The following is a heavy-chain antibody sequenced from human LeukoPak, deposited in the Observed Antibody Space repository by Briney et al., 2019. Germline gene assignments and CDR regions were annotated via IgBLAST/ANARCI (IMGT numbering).Heavy chain of an antibody. Sequence: GGSLRLSCAASGFTFSSYSMNWVRQAPGKGLEWVSSISSSSSYIYYADSVKGRFTISRDNAKNSLYLQMNSLRAEDTAVYYCARDSGGVGATNAFGIWGQGTMVTVSS. CDR3: ARDSGGVGATNAFGI. V-gene: IGHV3-21*01. CDR1: GFTFSSYS. D-gene: IGHD1-26*01. CDR2: ISSSSSYI. J-gene: IGHJ3*02.